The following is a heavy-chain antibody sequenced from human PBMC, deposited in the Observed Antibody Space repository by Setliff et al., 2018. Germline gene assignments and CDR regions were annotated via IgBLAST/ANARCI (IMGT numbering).Heavy chain of an antibody. D-gene: IGHD2-15*01. Sequence: TLSLTCTVSGGSISSSSYYWGWIRQPPGKGLEWIGSIYYSGSTYYNPSLKSRVTISVDTSKNQFSLKVNSVTAADMAVYYCASQPGVPQIYGFDIWGQGTMVTVSS. CDR3: ASQPGVPQIYGFDI. CDR2: IYYSGST. V-gene: IGHV4-39*01. CDR1: GGSISSSSYY. J-gene: IGHJ3*02.